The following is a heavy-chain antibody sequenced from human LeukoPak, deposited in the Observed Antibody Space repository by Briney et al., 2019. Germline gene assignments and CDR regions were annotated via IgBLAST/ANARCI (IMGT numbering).Heavy chain of an antibody. CDR3: ARELYPYYDILTGYFAFDY. CDR2: IIPIFGTA. CDR1: VGTFSSYA. V-gene: IGHV1-69*01. J-gene: IGHJ4*02. Sequence: WASVKVSCKASVGTFSSYAISWVRQAPGQGLEWMGGIIPIFGTANYAQKFQGRVTITADESTSTAYMELSSLRSEDTAVYYCARELYPYYDILTGYFAFDYWGQGTLVTVSS. D-gene: IGHD3-9*01.